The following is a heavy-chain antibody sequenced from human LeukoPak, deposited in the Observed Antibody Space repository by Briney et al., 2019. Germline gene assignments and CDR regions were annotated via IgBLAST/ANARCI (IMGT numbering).Heavy chain of an antibody. Sequence: GGSLRLSCAVSGFSFSSYALTWVRQAPGKRLEWVSTISYGGADKYYADSARGRFTFSRDNSKNTVYLQMNSLGAEDTAVYFCAKGSSGNYGGRLDYWGQGTLVTVSP. CDR2: ISYGGADK. CDR1: GFSFSSYA. D-gene: IGHD3-10*01. J-gene: IGHJ4*02. CDR3: AKGSSGNYGGRLDY. V-gene: IGHV3-23*01.